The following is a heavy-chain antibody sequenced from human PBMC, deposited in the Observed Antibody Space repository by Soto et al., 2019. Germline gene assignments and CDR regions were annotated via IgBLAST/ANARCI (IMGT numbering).Heavy chain of an antibody. D-gene: IGHD4-4*01. V-gene: IGHV3-23*01. J-gene: IGHJ4*02. Sequence: EVQLLQSGGGLGQPGGSLTLSCAASGFTFNNFAMTWVRQAPGKGLEWVSSVSSGGDKTWYADSVKGRFTISRDNPKNTLYLHMSILSAADTAVYYCAKVHLPHSNDGGGYVLDFWGQGTLVTVSS. CDR2: VSSGGDKT. CDR3: AKVHLPHSNDGGGYVLDF. CDR1: GFTFNNFA.